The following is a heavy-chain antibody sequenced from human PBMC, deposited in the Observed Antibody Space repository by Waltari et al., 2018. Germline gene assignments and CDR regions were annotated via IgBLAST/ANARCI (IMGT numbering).Heavy chain of an antibody. CDR1: GFTFSSYA. CDR2: ISGSGGST. Sequence: VQLLESGGGLVQPGGSLRLSCAASGFTFSSYAMSWVRQAPGKGLEWVSAISGSGGSTYYSDSVKGRFTISRDNSKNTLYLQMNSLRAEDTAVYCCAKEDGFSSGGGMDVWGQGTTVTVSS. V-gene: IGHV3-23*01. J-gene: IGHJ6*02. CDR3: AKEDGFSSGGGMDV. D-gene: IGHD6-25*01.